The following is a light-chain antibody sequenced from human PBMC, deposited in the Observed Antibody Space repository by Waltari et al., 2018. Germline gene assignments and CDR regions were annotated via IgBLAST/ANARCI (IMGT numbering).Light chain of an antibody. J-gene: IGKJ4*01. CDR3: MQALQTPLT. Sequence: DIVMTQSPLSLPVTPGEPASISCKSSQSLLHSNGYNYLDWYLQKAGQSPQLLIYLGSSRASGVPDTFSGSGSGTDFILNISRVEAEDVGLYDCMQALQTPLTFGGGTKVEIK. CDR2: LGS. V-gene: IGKV2-28*01. CDR1: QSLLHSNGYNY.